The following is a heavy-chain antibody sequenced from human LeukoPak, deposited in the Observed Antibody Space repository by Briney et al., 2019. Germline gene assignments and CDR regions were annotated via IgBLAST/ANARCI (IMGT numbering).Heavy chain of an antibody. CDR1: GFTFDDYA. D-gene: IGHD3-22*01. V-gene: IGHV3-9*01. CDR2: ISWNGGSI. CDR3: AKVNYNYDSSGYYGAFDI. J-gene: IGHJ3*02. Sequence: PGRSLRLSCAASGFTFDDYAMHWVRQAPGKGLEWVSGISWNGGSIGYADSVKGRFTISRDNAKNSLYLQMNSLRAEDTALYYCAKVNYNYDSSGYYGAFDIWGQGTMVTVSS.